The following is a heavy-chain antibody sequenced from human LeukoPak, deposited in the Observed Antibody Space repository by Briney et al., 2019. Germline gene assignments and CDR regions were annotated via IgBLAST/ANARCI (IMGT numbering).Heavy chain of an antibody. CDR3: AKDSIRGYNASERGDY. V-gene: IGHV3-23*01. CDR1: GFTFSSYA. CDR2: ISGSAPTT. Sequence: GGSLRLSRAASGFTFSSYAMSWVRQAPGKGLEWVSAISGSAPTTYYAGSVKGRFTISRDNSKNTLYLQMNSLRAEDTAVYYCAKDSIRGYNASERGDYWGQGTLVTVSS. J-gene: IGHJ4*02. D-gene: IGHD5-12*01.